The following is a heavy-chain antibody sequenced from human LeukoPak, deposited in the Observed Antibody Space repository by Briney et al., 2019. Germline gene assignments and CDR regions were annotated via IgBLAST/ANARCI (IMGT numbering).Heavy chain of an antibody. CDR3: AKDYTSSANYHEGTYFDY. D-gene: IGHD3-22*01. V-gene: IGHV3-23*01. Sequence: QPGGSLRLSCVASGFTFSKYAMSWVRQAPGQGLEWVSGISATGENTFYADSVRGRFTVSRDSSKNTVYLQMNSLRAEDTAVYYCAKDYTSSANYHEGTYFDYWGQGTLVTVSS. CDR2: ISATGENT. J-gene: IGHJ4*02. CDR1: GFTFSKYA.